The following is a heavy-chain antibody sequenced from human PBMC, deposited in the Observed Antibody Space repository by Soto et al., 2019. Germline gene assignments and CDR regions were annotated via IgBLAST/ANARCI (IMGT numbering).Heavy chain of an antibody. CDR2: INPNSGGT. CDR1: GYTFTGYY. J-gene: IGHJ3*02. D-gene: IGHD3-16*02. CDR3: AREVMITFGGVIAYDAFDI. V-gene: IGHV1-2*04. Sequence: QVQLVQSGAEVKKPGASVKVSCKASGYTFTGYYMHWVRQAPGQGLEWMGWINPNSGGTNYAQKLQGWVTMTRDTSISTAYMELSRLRSDDTAVYYCAREVMITFGGVIAYDAFDIWGQGTMVTVSS.